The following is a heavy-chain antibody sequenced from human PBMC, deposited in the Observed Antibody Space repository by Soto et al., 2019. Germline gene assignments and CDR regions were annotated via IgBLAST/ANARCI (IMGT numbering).Heavy chain of an antibody. CDR1: GYTFRSSY. CDR3: ARGLGLGDC. D-gene: IGHD3-9*01. V-gene: IGHV1-46*01. J-gene: IGHJ4*02. Sequence: QVQLVQSGAEVKKPGASVKVSCKASGYTFRSSYIHWVREAPGQGLEGIGIIKPHGGSSNYPQNGKGRLTVTRYTSTATVYMDLSALTTDDTAMYYCARGLGLGDCWGQGTLVTVSS. CDR2: IKPHGGSS.